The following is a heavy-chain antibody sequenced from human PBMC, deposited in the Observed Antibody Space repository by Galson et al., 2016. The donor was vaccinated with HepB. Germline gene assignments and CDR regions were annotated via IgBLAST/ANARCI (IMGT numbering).Heavy chain of an antibody. V-gene: IGHV1-3*01. CDR1: GYIFTNYA. J-gene: IGHJ3*02. CDR2: INAGHGNT. D-gene: IGHD2-21*02. CDR3: ARDLSVGDWRAFDAFDI. Sequence: SVKVSCKASGYIFTNYAIHWVRQAPGQRLEWMGWINAGHGNTKYSQHFQGRVTLTRDTSANTVYMELSRLRSEDTAVYYCARDLSVGDWRAFDAFDIWGQGTLVTVSS.